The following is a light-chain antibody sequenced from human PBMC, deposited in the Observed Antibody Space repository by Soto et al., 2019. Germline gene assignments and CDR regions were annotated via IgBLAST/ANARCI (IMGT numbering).Light chain of an antibody. J-gene: IGLJ1*01. V-gene: IGLV2-14*01. CDR1: SSDVGGYNY. CDR3: SSYTSSSPWV. Sequence: QSVLTQPASVSGSPGQSITISCTGTSSDVGGYNYVSWYQQHPGKAPKLMIYDVSNRPSGVSNRFSGSKPGNTASLTISGLQAEDEADYYCSSYTSSSPWVFGTGTKLTVL. CDR2: DVS.